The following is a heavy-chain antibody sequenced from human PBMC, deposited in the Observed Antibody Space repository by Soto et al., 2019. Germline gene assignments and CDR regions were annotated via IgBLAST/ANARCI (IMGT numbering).Heavy chain of an antibody. CDR3: VRVDSSGYSLYYFDY. Sequence: QVQLVQSGAEVKKPGASVKVSCKASGYTFTSYGISWVRQAPGQGLEWMGWISAYNGNTNYAQKLQGRVTMTTDTSTSTAYMELRSLRSDDTAVYYCVRVDSSGYSLYYFDYWGQGTLVTVSS. J-gene: IGHJ4*02. CDR1: GYTFTSYG. D-gene: IGHD3-22*01. CDR2: ISAYNGNT. V-gene: IGHV1-18*01.